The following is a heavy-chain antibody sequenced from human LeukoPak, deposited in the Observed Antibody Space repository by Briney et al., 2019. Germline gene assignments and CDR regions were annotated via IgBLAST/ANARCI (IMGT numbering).Heavy chain of an antibody. J-gene: IGHJ3*02. V-gene: IGHV4-30-2*01. CDR3: AGIDYGGNSYHAFEI. Sequence: PSETLSLTCAVSGGSISSGGYSWSWIRQPPGKGLEWIGYIYHSGSTYYNPSLKSRVTISVDRSKNQFSLKLSSVTAADTAVYYCAGIDYGGNSYHAFEIWGQGTMVTVSS. CDR1: GGSISSGGYS. CDR2: IYHSGST. D-gene: IGHD4-17*01.